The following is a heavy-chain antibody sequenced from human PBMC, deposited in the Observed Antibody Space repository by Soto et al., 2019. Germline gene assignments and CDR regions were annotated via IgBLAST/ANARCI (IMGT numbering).Heavy chain of an antibody. V-gene: IGHV1-69*02. CDR1: GGTFSSYT. Sequence: QVQLVQSGAEVKKPGSSVKVSCKASGGTFSSYTISWVRQAPGQGLEWMGRIIPILGIANYAQKFQGRVTITADKATSTAYMELSSLRSEDTAVYYCARATVVVGFDYWGQGTLVTVSS. D-gene: IGHD3-22*01. J-gene: IGHJ4*02. CDR2: IIPILGIA. CDR3: ARATVVVGFDY.